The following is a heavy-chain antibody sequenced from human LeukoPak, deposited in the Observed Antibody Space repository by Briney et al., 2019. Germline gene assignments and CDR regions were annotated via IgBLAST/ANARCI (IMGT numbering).Heavy chain of an antibody. CDR1: GYTFTSYA. D-gene: IGHD3-10*01. CDR3: ARGPFQGKKVLPWYFDL. CDR2: INAGNGNT. Sequence: ASVKVSCKASGYTFTSYAMHWVRQAPGQRLEWMGWINAGNGNTKYSQEFQGRVTITRDTSASTAYMELSSLRSEDMAVYYCARGPFQGKKVLPWYFDLWGRGTLVTVSS. J-gene: IGHJ2*01. V-gene: IGHV1-3*03.